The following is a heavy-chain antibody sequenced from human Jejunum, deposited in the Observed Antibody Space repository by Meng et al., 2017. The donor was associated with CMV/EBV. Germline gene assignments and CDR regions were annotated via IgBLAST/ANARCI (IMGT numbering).Heavy chain of an antibody. CDR3: SRGGGGDGTYLLDY. V-gene: IGHV1-2*02. Sequence: QVQLLQSGAEGKKPGASVKVSCKASGYAFTGYYIHWLRQAPGQGLEWMGWINPSSGAIFYAQKFQDRVTMSRETSITTVYMDLSSLRSDDTAVYFCSRGGGGDGTYLLDYWGQGTLVTVSS. J-gene: IGHJ4*02. D-gene: IGHD2-21*01. CDR1: GYAFTGYY. CDR2: INPSSGAI.